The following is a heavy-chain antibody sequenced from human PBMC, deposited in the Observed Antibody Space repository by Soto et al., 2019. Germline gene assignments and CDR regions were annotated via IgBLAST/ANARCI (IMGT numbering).Heavy chain of an antibody. CDR3: ARDAALKWFDP. CDR1: GGSISSGGYY. V-gene: IGHV4-31*03. CDR2: VYYSGST. J-gene: IGHJ5*02. D-gene: IGHD2-15*01. Sequence: SETLSLTCTVSGGSISSGGYYWSWIRQQPGKGLEWIGYVYYSGSTYYNPSLKSRVIISVDTSKKQFSLKLSSVTAADTAVYYCARDAALKWFDPWGQGTLVTVSS.